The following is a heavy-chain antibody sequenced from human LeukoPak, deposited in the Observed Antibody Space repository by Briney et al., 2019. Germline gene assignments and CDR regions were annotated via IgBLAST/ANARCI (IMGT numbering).Heavy chain of an antibody. CDR2: INHSGST. CDR1: GGSFSGYY. CDR3: ARRGYYGSGSYYKGSNWFDP. J-gene: IGHJ5*02. D-gene: IGHD3-10*01. Sequence: SETLSLTCAVYGGSFSGYYWSWIRQPPGKGLEWIGEINHSGSTNYNPSLTSRVTISVYTSKNQFSLKLSSVTAADTAVYYCARRGYYGSGSYYKGSNWFDPWGQGTLVTVSS. V-gene: IGHV4-34*01.